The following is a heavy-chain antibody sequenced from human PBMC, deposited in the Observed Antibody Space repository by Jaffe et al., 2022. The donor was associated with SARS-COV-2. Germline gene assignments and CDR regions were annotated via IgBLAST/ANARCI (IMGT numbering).Heavy chain of an antibody. V-gene: IGHV3-23*01. CDR1: GFTFDKYA. CDR2: ISGSGDRS. D-gene: IGHD4-17*01. Sequence: EVHLMESGGGLVQPGGSLRLSCAASGFTFDKYAMSWVRQAPGKGLEWVSAISGSGDRSNYADSVKARFTISRDNFKDTLYLQMNSLRAEDTALYYCAKWSGDFGAPLASDYWGQGTLVTVSS. J-gene: IGHJ4*02. CDR3: AKWSGDFGAPLASDY.